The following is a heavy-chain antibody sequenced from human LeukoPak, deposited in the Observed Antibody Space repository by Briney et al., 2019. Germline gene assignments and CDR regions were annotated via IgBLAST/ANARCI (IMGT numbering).Heavy chain of an antibody. V-gene: IGHV3-30*03. CDR2: ILYDGSST. CDR1: GFTFSGYG. D-gene: IGHD1-26*01. Sequence: GGSLRLSCVASGFTFSGYGMHWVRQAPGKGLEWVSFILYDGSSTSYAESVKGRFTISRDNLKGTLSLQVNSLRPDDTAVYYCAREGIVGTIDYWGQGTLVTVSS. CDR3: AREGIVGTIDY. J-gene: IGHJ4*02.